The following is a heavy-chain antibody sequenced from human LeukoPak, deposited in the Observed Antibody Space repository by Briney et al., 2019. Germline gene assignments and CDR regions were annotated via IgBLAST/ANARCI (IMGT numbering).Heavy chain of an antibody. CDR1: GFTFSDYY. CDR3: AGEMQALQVDTAMVLIDY. J-gene: IGHJ4*02. D-gene: IGHD5-18*01. V-gene: IGHV3-11*01. Sequence: PGGSLRLSCAASGFTFSDYYMSWIRQAPGKGLEWVSYISSSGSTIYYADSVKGRFTISRDNAKNSLYLQMNSLRAEDTAVYYCAGEMQALQVDTAMVLIDYWGQGTLVTVSS. CDR2: ISSSGSTI.